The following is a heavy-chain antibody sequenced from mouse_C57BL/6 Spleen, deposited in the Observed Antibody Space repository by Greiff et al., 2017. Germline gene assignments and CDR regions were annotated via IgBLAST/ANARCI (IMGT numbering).Heavy chain of an antibody. CDR3: AKGGTPEGYFDY. V-gene: IGHV2-3*01. CDR1: GFSLTSYG. J-gene: IGHJ2*01. D-gene: IGHD2-14*01. Sequence: VQVVESGPGLVAPSQSLSITCTVSGFSLTSYGVSWVRQPPGKGLEWLGVIWGGGSTNYHSALISRLSISKDNSKSQVFLKLNRLQTDDTATYYCAKGGTPEGYFDYWGQGTTLTVSS. CDR2: IWGGGST.